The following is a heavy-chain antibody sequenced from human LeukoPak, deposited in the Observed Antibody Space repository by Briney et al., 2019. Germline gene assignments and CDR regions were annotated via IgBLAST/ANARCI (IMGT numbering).Heavy chain of an antibody. Sequence: GGSLRLSCAASGFTFSNSAMSWVRQAPGKGLEWVSGISGGPGNTYYADSVKGRFTISRDNSKDTLYLQMNSLRAEDTAVYYCARREGIAAAGIDYWGQGTLVTVSS. V-gene: IGHV3-23*01. CDR3: ARREGIAAAGIDY. J-gene: IGHJ4*02. D-gene: IGHD6-13*01. CDR1: GFTFSNSA. CDR2: ISGGPGNT.